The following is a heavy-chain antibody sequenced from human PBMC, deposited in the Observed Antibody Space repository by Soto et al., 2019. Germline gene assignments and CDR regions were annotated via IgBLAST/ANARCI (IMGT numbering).Heavy chain of an antibody. D-gene: IGHD3-10*01. J-gene: IGHJ5*02. CDR1: GGSISSGGYY. Sequence: SETLSLTCTVSGGSISSGGYYWRWIRQHPGKGLEWIGYIYYSGSTYYNPSLKSRVTISVDTSKNQFSLKLSSVTAADTAVYYCARGAIWFGEFPRLNWFDPWGQGTLVTVSS. CDR3: ARGAIWFGEFPRLNWFDP. V-gene: IGHV4-31*03. CDR2: IYYSGST.